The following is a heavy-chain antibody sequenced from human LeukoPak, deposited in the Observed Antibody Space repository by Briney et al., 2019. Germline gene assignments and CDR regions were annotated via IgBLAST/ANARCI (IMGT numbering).Heavy chain of an antibody. CDR2: IYSSGST. CDR1: AGSITSGDHY. J-gene: IGHJ4*02. CDR3: AGSNWKYYFGF. V-gene: IGHV4-30-4*08. Sequence: SETLSPTCTVSAGSITSGDHYWNWIRQPPGKGLEWIGYIYSSGSTYYNPSLKSRITMSLDTSKSQFSLKLSSVTAADTAVYYCAGSNWKYYFGFWGQGTLVTVSS. D-gene: IGHD1-1*01.